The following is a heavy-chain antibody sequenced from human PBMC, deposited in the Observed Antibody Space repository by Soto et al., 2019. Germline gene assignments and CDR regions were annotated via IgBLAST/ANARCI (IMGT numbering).Heavy chain of an antibody. V-gene: IGHV3-23*01. D-gene: IGHD6-13*01. CDR2: ISGSGYST. Sequence: EVQLLESWGGLVQPGGSLRLSCAASGFTFSRYAMTWVRRAPGQGLEWVSGISGSGYSTYDADSVKGRFTISRDNSEHTLYLQMNSLRAEDAAVYSCGNRLASDGVGNWGQGTLVTVSS. J-gene: IGHJ4*02. CDR1: GFTFSRYA. CDR3: GNRLASDGVGN.